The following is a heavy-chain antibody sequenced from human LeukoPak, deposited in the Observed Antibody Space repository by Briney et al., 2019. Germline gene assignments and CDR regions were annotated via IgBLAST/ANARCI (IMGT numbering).Heavy chain of an antibody. V-gene: IGHV3-7*01. J-gene: IGHJ4*01. CDR1: GFTFSDPW. Sequence: GGSRRFSVGTSGFTFSDPWRIWFRQAPGQGLGGVASIKDDGSDKYYLDSVRGRFTISRDNAEDSLYLQLDDLRAEDTAVFYCARHLLRGQNFDYWGQGTLVTVSS. CDR3: ARHLLRGQNFDY. CDR2: IKDDGSDK.